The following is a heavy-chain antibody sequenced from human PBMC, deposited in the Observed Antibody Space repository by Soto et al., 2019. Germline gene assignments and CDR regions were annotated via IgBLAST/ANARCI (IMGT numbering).Heavy chain of an antibody. CDR2: VNPNNGDT. CDR1: GYTFSNYD. Sequence: QVQLVQSGAELKKPGASVKVSCKASGYTFSNYDMNWVRQATGQGPEWIGWVNPNNGDTGYEQKFQGRVPLTTDIYTTTAYMELTSLQSEDTAIYYSAHVSRKGSAIDFDYWGQGTLITVSS. V-gene: IGHV1-8*01. CDR3: AHVSRKGSAIDFDY. D-gene: IGHD3-10*01. J-gene: IGHJ4*02.